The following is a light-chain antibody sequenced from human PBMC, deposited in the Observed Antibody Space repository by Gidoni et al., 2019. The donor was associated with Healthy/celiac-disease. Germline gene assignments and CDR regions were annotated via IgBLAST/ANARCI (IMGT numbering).Light chain of an antibody. CDR3: QQYGSSRA. V-gene: IGKV3-20*01. CDR1: QSVSSSY. J-gene: IGKJ1*01. CDR2: GAS. Sequence: EIVLTQSPGTLSLSTGERATLSCRASQSVSSSYLAWYQQKPGQAPRLLIYGASSRATGIPDRFSGSGSGTDFTLTISRLEPEDFAVYYCQQYGSSRAFXXXTKVEIK.